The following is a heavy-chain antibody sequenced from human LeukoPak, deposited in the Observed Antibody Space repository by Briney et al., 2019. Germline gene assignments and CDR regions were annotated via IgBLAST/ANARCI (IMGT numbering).Heavy chain of an antibody. V-gene: IGHV3-43*02. D-gene: IGHD3-22*01. CDR2: ISGGGGST. J-gene: IGHJ4*02. Sequence: PGGSLRLSCAASGFTFDDYAMHWVRQAPGKGLEWVSLISGGGGSTYYADSVKGRFTISRDNNKNSLYLQMNSLRTEDTALYYCAKVGAYYYDSSGYYLWPLDYWGQGTLVTVSS. CDR1: GFTFDDYA. CDR3: AKVGAYYYDSSGYYLWPLDY.